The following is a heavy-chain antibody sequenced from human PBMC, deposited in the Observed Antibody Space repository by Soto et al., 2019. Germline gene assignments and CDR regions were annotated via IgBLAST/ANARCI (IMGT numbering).Heavy chain of an antibody. V-gene: IGHV3-30-3*01. Sequence: SLRLSCAASGFTFSSYAMHWVRQAPGKGLEWVAVISYDGSNKYYADSVKGRFTISRDNSKNTLYLQMNSLRAEDTAVYYCAGEAVAGYYFDYWGQGTLVTVS. J-gene: IGHJ4*02. CDR1: GFTFSSYA. D-gene: IGHD6-19*01. CDR3: AGEAVAGYYFDY. CDR2: ISYDGSNK.